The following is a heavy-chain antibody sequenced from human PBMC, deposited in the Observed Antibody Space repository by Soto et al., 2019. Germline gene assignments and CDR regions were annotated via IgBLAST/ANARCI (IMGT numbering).Heavy chain of an antibody. V-gene: IGHV3-23*01. Sequence: GGSLRLSCAASGFTFSSYSMNWVRQAPGKGLEWVSVISGGGGNTYYADSVKGRFTISRDNSKNTLYLQMNSLRADDTTLYYCTKSVVGATTTGRGFDYWGQGTLVTVSS. CDR3: TKSVVGATTTGRGFDY. CDR2: ISGGGGNT. CDR1: GFTFSSYS. J-gene: IGHJ4*02. D-gene: IGHD1-26*01.